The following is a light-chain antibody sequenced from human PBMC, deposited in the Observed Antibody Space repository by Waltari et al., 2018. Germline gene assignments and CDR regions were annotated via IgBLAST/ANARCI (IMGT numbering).Light chain of an antibody. CDR2: GAS. Sequence: ETVMTQSPATLSVSPGERATLSCRASQSISNKLAWYQQKPGQAPRLLIYGASTRAIGFPARFGGSGSGTEFTLTISSLQSEDFAVYYCHQYTDWPPTFGQGTKVEVK. J-gene: IGKJ1*01. V-gene: IGKV3-15*01. CDR3: HQYTDWPPT. CDR1: QSISNK.